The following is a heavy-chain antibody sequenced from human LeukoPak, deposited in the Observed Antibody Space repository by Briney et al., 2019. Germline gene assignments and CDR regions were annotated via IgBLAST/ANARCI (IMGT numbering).Heavy chain of an antibody. V-gene: IGHV1-18*01. Sequence: ALVKVSCKASGYTFTSYGISWVRQAPGQGLEWMGWISAYNGNTNYAQKLQGRVTMTTDTSTSTAYMELRSLRSDDTAVYYCARDYGPTHYYGSGTLLSPDYWGQGTLVTVSS. CDR1: GYTFTSYG. CDR2: ISAYNGNT. D-gene: IGHD3-10*01. CDR3: ARDYGPTHYYGSGTLLSPDY. J-gene: IGHJ4*02.